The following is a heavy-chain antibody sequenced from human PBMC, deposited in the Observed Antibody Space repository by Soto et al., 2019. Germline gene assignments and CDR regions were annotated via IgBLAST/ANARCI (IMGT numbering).Heavy chain of an antibody. CDR1: GFSLSTNGVG. CDR2: IYWDGDH. Sequence: QITLKESGPTLVRPTQTLTLTCTFSGFSLSTNGVGVGWVRQPPGKALGWLALIYWDGDHHYSPSLKTMLTIAKYTSKSQWVLTMTELGPAGTAAYYCAREAYYSTYFDSWGQGTRVAVSS. V-gene: IGHV2-5*02. J-gene: IGHJ4*02. CDR3: AREAYYSTYFDS. D-gene: IGHD3-10*01.